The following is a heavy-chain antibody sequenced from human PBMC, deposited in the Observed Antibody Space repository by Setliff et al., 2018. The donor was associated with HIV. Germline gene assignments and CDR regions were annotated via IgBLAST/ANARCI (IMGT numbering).Heavy chain of an antibody. J-gene: IGHJ6*02. CDR3: ARRGIVGSTRGYYYYALDV. Sequence: SETLSLTCTVSGGSISSNYYYWGWIRQPPGKGLEWIGSAYYSGSTHYTPSLKSRVTISVDTSKNQLSLRLNSVTAADTAVYYCARRGIVGSTRGYYYYALDVWGQGTTVTVSS. D-gene: IGHD1-26*01. CDR1: GGSISSNYYY. V-gene: IGHV4-39*01. CDR2: AYYSGST.